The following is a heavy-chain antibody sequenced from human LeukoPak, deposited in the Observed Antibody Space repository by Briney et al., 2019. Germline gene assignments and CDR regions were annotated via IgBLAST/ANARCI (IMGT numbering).Heavy chain of an antibody. J-gene: IGHJ3*02. CDR1: GYTFTGYY. D-gene: IGHD3-10*01. CDR3: ARDSHYYGSGSYVGGAFDI. Sequence: ASVKASCKASGYTFTGYYMPWVRQAPGQGLEWMGWINPNSGGTNYAQKFQGRVTMTRDTSISTAYMELSRLRSDDTAVYYCARDSHYYGSGSYVGGAFDIWGQGTMVTVSS. CDR2: INPNSGGT. V-gene: IGHV1-2*02.